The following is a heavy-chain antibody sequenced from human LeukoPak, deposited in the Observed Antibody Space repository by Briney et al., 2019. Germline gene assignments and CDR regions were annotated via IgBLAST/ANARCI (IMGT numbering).Heavy chain of an antibody. J-gene: IGHJ4*02. CDR1: GFTVSNNY. CDR3: AKGGSDYDDHGYSFDY. V-gene: IGHV3-23*01. D-gene: IGHD1-26*01. CDR2: ISSSGGNT. Sequence: PGGSLRLSCAASGFTVSNNYMSWVRQAPGKGLEWVSAISSSGGNTYYADSVKGRFTISKDNSKNTLYLQMNSLRAEDTAVYYCAKGGSDYDDHGYSFDYWGQGALVTVSS.